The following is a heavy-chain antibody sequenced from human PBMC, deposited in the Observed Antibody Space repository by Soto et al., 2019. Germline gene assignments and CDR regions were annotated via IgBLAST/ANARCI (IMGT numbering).Heavy chain of an antibody. CDR1: GYIFTSYG. Sequence: QVQLVQSGAEVRNPGASVKVSCKTSGYIFTSYGIAWARQAPGQGLEWMGWSNTYNGKTNYAQNLQGRVTLSTDTSTSTAYMELRSLRSNDTAIYYCAMVDVYVTPSPQDVWGQGTTVTVSS. D-gene: IGHD3-16*01. V-gene: IGHV1-18*01. CDR2: SNTYNGKT. J-gene: IGHJ6*02. CDR3: AMVDVYVTPSPQDV.